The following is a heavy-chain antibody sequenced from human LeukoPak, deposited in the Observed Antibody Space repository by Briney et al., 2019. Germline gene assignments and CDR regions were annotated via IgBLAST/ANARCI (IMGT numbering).Heavy chain of an antibody. CDR3: ARGMISSAYSSSSVVDY. D-gene: IGHD6-6*01. Sequence: ASVQVSCMSSVYTFTSYDINWVRQATGQGLEWMGWMNPNRGNTGYVQKFQGRVTIIRNTSISTDYMELRSLRSEDTAVYYCARGMISSAYSSSSVVDYWGQGTLVTVSS. CDR1: VYTFTSYD. V-gene: IGHV1-8*03. J-gene: IGHJ4*02. CDR2: MNPNRGNT.